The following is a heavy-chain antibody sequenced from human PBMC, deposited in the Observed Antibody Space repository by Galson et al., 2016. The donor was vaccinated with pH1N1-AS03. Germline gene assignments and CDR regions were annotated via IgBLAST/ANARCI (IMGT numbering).Heavy chain of an antibody. D-gene: IGHD1-26*01. CDR2: INPNSGVT. CDR1: GYIFTGFY. V-gene: IGHV1-2*04. CDR3: ARGPRGPCSSATCPTTYYFGMDV. Sequence: VSCKASGYIFTGFYVHWVRQAPGQGLEWMGWINPNSGVTNYAQKFQAWVTMTGDTSISTAYMELYGLKSDDTAVYYCARGPRGPCSSATCPTTYYFGMDVWGQGTTVIVSS. J-gene: IGHJ6*02.